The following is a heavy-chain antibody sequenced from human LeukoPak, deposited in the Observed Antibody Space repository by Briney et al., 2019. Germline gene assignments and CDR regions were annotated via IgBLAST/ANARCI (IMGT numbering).Heavy chain of an antibody. CDR2: IYYSGST. J-gene: IGHJ1*01. D-gene: IGHD3-22*01. CDR1: GGSISSSSYY. Sequence: SETLSLTCTVSGGSISSSSYYWGWIRQPPGKGLEWIGSIYYSGSTYYNPSLKSRVTISVDTSKNQFSLKLSSVTAADTAVYYCASPYDSSGYPPRWGQGTLVTVSS. CDR3: ASPYDSSGYPPR. V-gene: IGHV4-39*07.